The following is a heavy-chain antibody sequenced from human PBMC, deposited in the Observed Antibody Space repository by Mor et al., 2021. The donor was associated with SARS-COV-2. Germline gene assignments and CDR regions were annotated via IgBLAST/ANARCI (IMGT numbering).Heavy chain of an antibody. Sequence: WTWIRQPPGKGLEYIGSVYYNGKTYYNPSLKSRVAMSIDISTSQFSLKLTSVTVGDTAIYYCAKRARLGSGSYAFGHWGQG. D-gene: IGHD3-16*01. CDR2: VYYNGKT. CDR3: AKRARLGSGSYAFGH. V-gene: IGHV4-39*01. J-gene: IGHJ4*02.